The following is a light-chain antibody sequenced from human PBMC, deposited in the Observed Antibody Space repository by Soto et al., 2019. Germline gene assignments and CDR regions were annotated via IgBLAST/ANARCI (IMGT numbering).Light chain of an antibody. Sequence: EIVLTQSPGTLSLSPGERATLSCRASQSVSSSYLAWYQQQPGQAPRLLIYGASSRSTGIADRFSSSGAGTEFSLTISRLVPEDFAVYYCQQYGSSNPWTFGQGTKVEIK. CDR2: GAS. V-gene: IGKV3-20*01. J-gene: IGKJ1*01. CDR1: QSVSSSY. CDR3: QQYGSSNPWT.